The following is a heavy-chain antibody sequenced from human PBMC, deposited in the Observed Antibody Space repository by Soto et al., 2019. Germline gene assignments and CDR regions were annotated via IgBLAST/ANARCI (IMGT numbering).Heavy chain of an antibody. V-gene: IGHV3-30*18. CDR2: VSHDGRNT. CDR1: GFTFSDYA. CDR3: AKGGRHWLVTSDFNY. J-gene: IGHJ4*02. Sequence: VQLVESGGGVVQPGRSLRLSCAASGFTFSDYAMHWVRQAPGKGLEWVAVVSHDGRNTHYADSVKGRFTISSDSSKNTVSLEMTSLRAEDTAVYYCAKGGRHWLVTSDFNYWGQGDLVTVSS. D-gene: IGHD6-19*01.